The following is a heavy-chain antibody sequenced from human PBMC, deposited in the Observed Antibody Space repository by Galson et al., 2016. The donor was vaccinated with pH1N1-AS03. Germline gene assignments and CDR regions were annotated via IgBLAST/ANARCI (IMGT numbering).Heavy chain of an antibody. CDR3: AKVGWAHY. CDR1: GFIFSDYD. D-gene: IGHD3-16*01. CDR2: ITGSGGST. J-gene: IGHJ4*02. V-gene: IGHV3-23*01. Sequence: SLRLSCAASGFIFSDYDVSWVRQAPGKGLEWVSAITGSGGSTNYADSVKGRLTISRDNSKNTLYLQLNSLRAEDTAVYYCAKVGWAHYWGQGTLVTVSS.